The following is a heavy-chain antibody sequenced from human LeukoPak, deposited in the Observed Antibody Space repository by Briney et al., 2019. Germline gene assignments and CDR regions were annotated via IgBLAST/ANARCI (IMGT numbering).Heavy chain of an antibody. V-gene: IGHV3-30-3*01. CDR1: GFTFNDYA. J-gene: IGHJ4*02. CDR2: ISYDGYDK. Sequence: PGGSLRLSCAASGFTFNDYAMYWVRQAPGKGLEWVTLISYDGYDKSYADSVRGRFTISRDNSRNTLYLQMDGLRSEDTAVYYCARDFFPIVDSTWYEIGYWGQGTLVTVSS. D-gene: IGHD2-21*01. CDR3: ARDFFPIVDSTWYEIGY.